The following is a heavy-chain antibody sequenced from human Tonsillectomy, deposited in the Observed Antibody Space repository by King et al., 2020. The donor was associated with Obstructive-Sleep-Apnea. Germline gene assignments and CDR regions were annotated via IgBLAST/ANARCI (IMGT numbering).Heavy chain of an antibody. Sequence: VQLVESGGGLVQPGGSLRLSCAASGFTVSSNYMSWVRQAPGKGLEWVSVIYSGGSTYYADSVKGRFTISRHNSKNTRYLQMNSLRAEDTAVYYCARETFRNGDYENWFDPWGQGTLVTVSS. CDR2: IYSGGST. CDR1: GFTVSSNY. CDR3: ARETFRNGDYENWFDP. J-gene: IGHJ5*02. D-gene: IGHD4-17*01. V-gene: IGHV3-53*04.